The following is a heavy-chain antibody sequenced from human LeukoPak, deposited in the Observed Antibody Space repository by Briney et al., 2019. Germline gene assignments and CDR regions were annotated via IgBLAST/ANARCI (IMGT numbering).Heavy chain of an antibody. CDR1: GFTFSSYS. Sequence: GGSLRLSCAASGFTFSSYSMNWVRQAPGKGLEWVSYISKSSDRIYHSDSVKGRFTISRDNAKNSLYLQMDSLRAEDTAVYYCARDLLNDEGSSYFFDQWGQGTLVTVSS. V-gene: IGHV3-48*04. CDR3: ARDLLNDEGSSYFFDQ. CDR2: ISKSSDRI. D-gene: IGHD2-2*01. J-gene: IGHJ4*02.